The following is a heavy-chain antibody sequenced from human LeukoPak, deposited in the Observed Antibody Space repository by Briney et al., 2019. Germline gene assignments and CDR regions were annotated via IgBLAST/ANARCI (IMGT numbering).Heavy chain of an antibody. CDR1: GFTFSSYG. J-gene: IGHJ3*02. CDR2: ISYDGSNK. D-gene: IGHD3-16*01. V-gene: IGHV3-30*03. CDR3: ARERLGSSPVDI. Sequence: GRSLRLSCAASGFTFSSYGMHRVRQAPGKGLEWVAVISYDGSNKYYADSVKGRFTISRDNSKNTLYLQMNSLRAEDTAVYYCARERLGSSPVDIWGQGTMVTVSS.